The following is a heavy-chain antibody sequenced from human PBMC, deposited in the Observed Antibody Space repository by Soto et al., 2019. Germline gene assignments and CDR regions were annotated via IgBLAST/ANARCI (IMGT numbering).Heavy chain of an antibody. J-gene: IGHJ6*02. D-gene: IGHD1-7*01. CDR2: INNDGSNT. CDR3: ARDPLIGTRDYGLDV. CDR1: GFTFSTYW. V-gene: IGHV3-74*01. Sequence: EVQLVESGGGLVQPGGSLRLPCAASGFTFSTYWMHWVRQPPGKGLVWVSRINNDGSNTAYADSVKGRFTISRDNAQSTLYLQMNSLRAEDTAVYYCARDPLIGTRDYGLDVWGQGTTVSVSS.